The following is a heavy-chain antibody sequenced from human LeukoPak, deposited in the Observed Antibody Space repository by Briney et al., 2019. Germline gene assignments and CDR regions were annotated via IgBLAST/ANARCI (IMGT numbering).Heavy chain of an antibody. J-gene: IGHJ4*02. D-gene: IGHD4-17*01. CDR2: MSYDGSNK. CDR1: GFTFSSYA. Sequence: GGSLRLSCAASGFTFSSYAMHWVRQAPGKGLEWVAVMSYDGSNKYYADSVKGRFTISRDNSKNTLYLQMNSLRAEDTAVYYCARGPSINCGDYYYWGQGTLVTVSS. CDR3: ARGPSINCGDYYY. V-gene: IGHV3-30-3*01.